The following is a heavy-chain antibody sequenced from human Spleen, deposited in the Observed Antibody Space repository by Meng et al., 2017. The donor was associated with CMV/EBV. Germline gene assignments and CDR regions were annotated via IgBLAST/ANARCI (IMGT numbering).Heavy chain of an antibody. J-gene: IGHJ4*02. D-gene: IGHD6-19*01. CDR1: GGTFSSYA. CDR2: IIPIFGTA. CDR3: ARDRTVAGTEYYFDY. V-gene: IGHV1-69*01. Sequence: APPVESRARGKKPGSSVKVSCNASGGTFSSYAISWVRQAPGQGLEWMGGIIPIFGTANYAQKFQGRVTITADESTSTAYMELSSLRSEDTAVYYCARDRTVAGTEYYFDYWGQGTLVTVSS.